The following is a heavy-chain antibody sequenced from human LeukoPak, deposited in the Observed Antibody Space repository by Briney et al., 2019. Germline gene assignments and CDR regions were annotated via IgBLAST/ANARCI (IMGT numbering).Heavy chain of an antibody. CDR3: ARVQAGRDGYNYYFDY. CDR1: GGSISSYY. J-gene: IGHJ4*02. V-gene: IGHV4-59*08. CDR2: IYYSGSA. D-gene: IGHD5-24*01. Sequence: SETLSLTCTVSGGSISSYYWSWIRQPPGKGLEWIGYIYYSGSANYNPSLKSRVAISVDTSKNQFSLKLTSVTAADTAVYYCARVQAGRDGYNYYFDYWGQGTLVTVSS.